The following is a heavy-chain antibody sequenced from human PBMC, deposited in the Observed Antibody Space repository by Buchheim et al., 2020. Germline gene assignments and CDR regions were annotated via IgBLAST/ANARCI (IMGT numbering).Heavy chain of an antibody. CDR3: ARTSSFDY. V-gene: IGHV1-2*02. Sequence: QVQLVQSGAEVKKPGASVKVSCKASGFTLTGYYMHWVRQAPGQGLEWMGWINPDSGGTNYEQKLQGRVNMTRDTSINRAYMELSSLTSDDSAVYYCARTSSFDYWGQGTL. J-gene: IGHJ4*02. CDR2: INPDSGGT. CDR1: GFTLTGYY.